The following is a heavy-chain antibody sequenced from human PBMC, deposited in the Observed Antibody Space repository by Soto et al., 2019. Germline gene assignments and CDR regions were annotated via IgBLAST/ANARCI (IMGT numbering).Heavy chain of an antibody. CDR1: GYTFTTYG. J-gene: IGHJ4*02. D-gene: IGHD3-3*01. CDR3: ERGAHGSGYAVY. Sequence: QVQLVQSGSEVKKPGASVKVSCKTSGYTFTTYGINWVRQAPGQGLEWVGWISGYNGNTNYAQKFQGRVTMTTATFTSTVYKELRSLRSGDPAGYYCERGAHGSGYAVYWGQGPLVTVSS. CDR2: ISGYNGNT. V-gene: IGHV1-18*01.